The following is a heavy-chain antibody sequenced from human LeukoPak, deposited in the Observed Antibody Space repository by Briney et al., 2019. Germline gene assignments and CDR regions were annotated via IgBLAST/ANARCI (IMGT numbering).Heavy chain of an antibody. Sequence: GGSLGLSCAASGFIFSTYWMNWVRQAPGKGLEWVAGIRGDGSERDYVDSVRGRFTISRDNAKKSLYLQMNSLRAEDTAVYYCASGVNYFDYWGQGTLVTVSS. CDR2: IRGDGSER. D-gene: IGHD3-3*01. J-gene: IGHJ4*02. CDR3: ASGVNYFDY. V-gene: IGHV3-7*02. CDR1: GFIFSTYW.